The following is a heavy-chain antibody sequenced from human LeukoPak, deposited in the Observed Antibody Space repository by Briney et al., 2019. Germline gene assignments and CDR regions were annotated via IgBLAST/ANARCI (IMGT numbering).Heavy chain of an antibody. CDR3: ARTTMVRGTYYMDV. D-gene: IGHD3-10*01. V-gene: IGHV1-8*01. CDR1: GYTFTSYD. J-gene: IGHJ6*03. CDR2: MNPNSGNT. Sequence: ASVKVSCKASGYTFTSYDINWVRQATGQGLEWMGWMNPNSGNTGYAQKFQGRVTMTRNTSISTAYMELSSLTSEDTAVYYCARTTMVRGTYYMDVWGKGTTVTVSS.